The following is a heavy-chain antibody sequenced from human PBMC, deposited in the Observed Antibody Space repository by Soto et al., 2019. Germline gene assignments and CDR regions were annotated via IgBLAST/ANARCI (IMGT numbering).Heavy chain of an antibody. D-gene: IGHD5-12*01. Sequence: EVQLVESGGGLVQPGGSLRLSCAASGFTVSSNYMSWVRQAPGKGLEWVSVIYSGGSTYYADSVKGRFTISRENSKNTLYLQMNSLRAEDTAVYYCARYFGYDSGREYWGQGTLVTVSS. J-gene: IGHJ4*02. CDR2: IYSGGST. CDR3: ARYFGYDSGREY. CDR1: GFTVSSNY. V-gene: IGHV3-66*01.